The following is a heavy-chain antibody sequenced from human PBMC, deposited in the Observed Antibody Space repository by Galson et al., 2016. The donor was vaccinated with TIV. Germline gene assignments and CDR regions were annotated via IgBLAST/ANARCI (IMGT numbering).Heavy chain of an antibody. CDR1: GGTFSSYD. Sequence: SVKVSCKASGGTFSSYDISWLRQIPGQGFEWMGRINPAVGLIKYAERFQARVTMTRDTSTRTVYMELSSLRSDDTAVFYCAVWSNINYFALWGQGTLITVSS. CDR3: AVWSNINYFAL. V-gene: IGHV1-69*04. J-gene: IGHJ4*02. CDR2: INPAVGLI. D-gene: IGHD2-8*02.